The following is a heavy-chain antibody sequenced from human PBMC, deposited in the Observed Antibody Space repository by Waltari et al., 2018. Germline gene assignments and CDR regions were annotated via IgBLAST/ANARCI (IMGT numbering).Heavy chain of an antibody. J-gene: IGHJ3*02. Sequence: QVQLQESGPGLVKPSETLSLTCAVSGYSISSGYYWGWIRQPPGKGLEWIGSIYHSGSTYYNPSLKSRVTISVDTSKNQFSLKLSSVTAADTAVYYCARGKEDTAVPFDIWGQGTMVTVSS. CDR1: GYSISSGYY. V-gene: IGHV4-38-2*01. CDR3: ARGKEDTAVPFDI. D-gene: IGHD5-18*01. CDR2: IYHSGST.